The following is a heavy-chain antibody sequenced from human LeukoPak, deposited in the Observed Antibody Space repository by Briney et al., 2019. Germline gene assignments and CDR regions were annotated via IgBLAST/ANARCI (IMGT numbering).Heavy chain of an antibody. J-gene: IGHJ4*02. D-gene: IGHD6-19*01. Sequence: GGSLRLSCAASGFTFSSYWMSWVRQAPGKGLEWVANIKQDGSEKYYVDSVKGRFTISRDNAKNSLYLQMNSLRAEDTAVYYCARPSRSGWYGAFVYWGQGTLVTVSS. V-gene: IGHV3-7*01. CDR2: IKQDGSEK. CDR1: GFTFSSYW. CDR3: ARPSRSGWYGAFVY.